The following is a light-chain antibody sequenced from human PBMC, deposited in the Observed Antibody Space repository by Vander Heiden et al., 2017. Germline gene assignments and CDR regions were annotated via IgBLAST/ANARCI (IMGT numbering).Light chain of an antibody. V-gene: IGKV1-39*01. J-gene: IGKJ1*01. CDR1: PSISSY. CDR3: QQSDSTLTWT. Sequence: IQLTQSPSPLPASVGDRLTITSRASPSISSYLNWYQQKPGKAPKLLIYAASSLQSGVPSRFSGSGSGTDFTLTISSLQPEDFATYYCQQSDSTLTWTFGQGTKVEIK. CDR2: AAS.